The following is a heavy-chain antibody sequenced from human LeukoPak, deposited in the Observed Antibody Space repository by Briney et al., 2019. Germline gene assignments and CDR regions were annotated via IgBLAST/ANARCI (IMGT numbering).Heavy chain of an antibody. Sequence: GGSLRLSCAASGFTFSSYWMHWVRQAPGKGLVWVSRINSDGSSTSYADSVKGRFTISRDNAENTLYLQMNSLRAEDTAVYYCARAPYSSSWFDYWGQGTLVTVSS. CDR1: GFTFSSYW. CDR2: INSDGSST. CDR3: ARAPYSSSWFDY. J-gene: IGHJ4*02. V-gene: IGHV3-74*01. D-gene: IGHD6-13*01.